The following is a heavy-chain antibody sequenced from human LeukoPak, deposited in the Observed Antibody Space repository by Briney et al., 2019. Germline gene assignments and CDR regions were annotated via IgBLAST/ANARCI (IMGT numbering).Heavy chain of an antibody. J-gene: IGHJ4*02. CDR2: IYSGGST. Sequence: PGGSLRLSCAASGFTVSSNYMSWVRQAPGKGLEWVSVIYSGGSTYYADSVMGRFTISRDYAKDSLYLQMNSLRAEDTAVYYCARGDDYGDYWGQGTLVTVSS. CDR3: ARGDDYGDY. V-gene: IGHV3-53*01. CDR1: GFTVSSNY.